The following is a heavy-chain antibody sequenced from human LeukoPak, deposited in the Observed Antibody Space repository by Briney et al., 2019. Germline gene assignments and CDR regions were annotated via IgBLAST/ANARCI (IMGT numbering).Heavy chain of an antibody. CDR3: ARRLQGVGFDY. D-gene: IGHD2-15*01. V-gene: IGHV3-13*01. CDR2: INNVGDT. CDR1: GFTFSSYD. J-gene: IGHJ4*02. Sequence: GGSLRLSYAASGFTFSSYDMHWVRQVIGKGLEWVSGINNVGDTYYPDSVKGRFTVSREDAKNSFYLQMNSLRVGDTAVYYCARRLQGVGFDYWGQGILVSVSS.